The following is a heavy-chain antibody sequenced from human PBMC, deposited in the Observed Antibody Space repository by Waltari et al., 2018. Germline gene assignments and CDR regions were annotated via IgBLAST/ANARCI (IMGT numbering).Heavy chain of an antibody. D-gene: IGHD2-8*02. J-gene: IGHJ5*02. Sequence: QVQLQESGPRLVKPSETLSPTCDVSGYAINRGFYWGWFRQAPEKGLEWIATIYHDGTTFYNPSLTSRVTTSMDTSKNQISLKLKSVTAADTAVYYCTRQTLGYCTSAACRRLEAWGQGTLVTVSS. V-gene: IGHV4-38-2*01. CDR2: IYHDGTT. CDR1: GYAINRGFY. CDR3: TRQTLGYCTSAACRRLEA.